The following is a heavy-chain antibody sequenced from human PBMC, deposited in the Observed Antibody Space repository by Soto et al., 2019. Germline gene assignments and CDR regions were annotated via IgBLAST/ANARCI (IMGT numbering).Heavy chain of an antibody. D-gene: IGHD1-26*01. J-gene: IGHJ3*01. Sequence: DVQVVESGGGLIQPGGSLRPSCAVSGFTVNGKKYVTWVRQAPGKGLEWLSALYIADGTYYADSVKGRFTVSIDSSKNTVYLQMNNLSPEDTAVYYCATWLLREHAFDVWGLGAMVTVSS. CDR2: LYIADGT. CDR1: GFTVNGKKY. CDR3: ATWLLREHAFDV. V-gene: IGHV3-53*01.